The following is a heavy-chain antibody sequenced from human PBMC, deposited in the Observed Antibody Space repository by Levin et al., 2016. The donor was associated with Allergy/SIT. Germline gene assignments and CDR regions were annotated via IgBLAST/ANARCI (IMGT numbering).Heavy chain of an antibody. CDR2: IGSSGTTI. V-gene: IGHV3-48*03. J-gene: IGHJ4*02. CDR3: AATFQATAPFDY. Sequence: WIRQPPGKGLEWVSYIGSSGTTIYYADSVKGRFTISRDNGKNSLYLQMNSLRVEDTAVYYCAATFQATAPFDYWGQGTLVTVSS.